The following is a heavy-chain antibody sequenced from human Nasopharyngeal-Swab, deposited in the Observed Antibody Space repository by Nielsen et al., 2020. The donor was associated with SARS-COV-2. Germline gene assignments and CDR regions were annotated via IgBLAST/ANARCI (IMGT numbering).Heavy chain of an antibody. J-gene: IGHJ2*01. D-gene: IGHD3-10*01. CDR1: GFTFSSYA. V-gene: IGHV3-30*04. CDR2: ISYDGSNK. Sequence: GESLKISCAASGFTFSSYAMHWVRQAPGKGLEWVAVISYDGSNKYYADSVKGRFTISRDNSKNTLYLQMNSLRPEDTAFYYCAKRESYWYFDLWGRGTLVSVSS. CDR3: AKRESYWYFDL.